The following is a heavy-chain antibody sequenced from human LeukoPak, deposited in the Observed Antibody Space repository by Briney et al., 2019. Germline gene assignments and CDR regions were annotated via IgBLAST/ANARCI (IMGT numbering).Heavy chain of an antibody. D-gene: IGHD1-26*01. CDR2: IKQDGSEK. CDR1: GFTFSNYW. V-gene: IGHV3-7*01. CDR3: ASLVGARAP. J-gene: IGHJ5*02. Sequence: GGSLRLSCAASGFTFSNYWMSWVRQAPGKGLEWVANIKQDGSEKYYVDSVKGRFTISRDNAKNSLYLQMNSLRAEDTAVYYCASLVGARAPWGQGTLVTVSS.